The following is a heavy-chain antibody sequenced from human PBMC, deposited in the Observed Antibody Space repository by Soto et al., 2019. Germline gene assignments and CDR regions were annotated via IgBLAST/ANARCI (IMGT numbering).Heavy chain of an antibody. CDR3: AKVVDIVATISLWFDP. Sequence: QVQLVQSGAEVKKPGSSVKVSCKASGGTFSNYVINWVRQAPGQGLEWMGGIIPMFGTPNYAQKFQGRVTITADKSTNTAYMELSSLTSEDTAVYSCAKVVDIVATISLWFDPWGQGTLVTVSS. D-gene: IGHD5-12*01. J-gene: IGHJ5*02. CDR2: IIPMFGTP. CDR1: GGTFSNYV. V-gene: IGHV1-69*06.